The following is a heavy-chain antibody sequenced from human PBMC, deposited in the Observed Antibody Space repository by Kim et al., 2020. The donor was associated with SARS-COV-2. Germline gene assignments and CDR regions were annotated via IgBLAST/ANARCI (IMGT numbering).Heavy chain of an antibody. CDR3: AKTRALDI. V-gene: IGHV3-7*01. Sequence: EGRAIYHADSVKGRFTSSRDNAKKSLYLQMNSQRAEDTAVYYCAKTRALDIWGQGTMVTVSS. J-gene: IGHJ3*02. CDR2: EGRAI. D-gene: IGHD3-3*02.